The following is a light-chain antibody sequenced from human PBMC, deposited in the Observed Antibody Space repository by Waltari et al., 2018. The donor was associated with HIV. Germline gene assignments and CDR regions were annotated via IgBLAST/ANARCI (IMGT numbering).Light chain of an antibody. V-gene: IGLV2-14*01. CDR3: SSYTSTTTL. J-gene: IGLJ2*01. Sequence: QSALTQPASVSGSPGQSITISCTGTSSDVGGYNYVSWYQQHQGKAPKLMIYEVSNRPSGVSHRFSGSKSGNTASLTISGLQAEDEADYYCSSYTSTTTLFGGGTKLTVL. CDR1: SSDVGGYNY. CDR2: EVS.